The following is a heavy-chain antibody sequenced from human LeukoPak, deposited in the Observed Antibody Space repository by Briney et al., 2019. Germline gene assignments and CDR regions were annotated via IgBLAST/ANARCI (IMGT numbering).Heavy chain of an antibody. CDR1: GGSISSYY. J-gene: IGHJ4*02. CDR2: IYYSGST. D-gene: IGHD5-24*01. CDR3: ARARSERGLSPWDY. V-gene: IGHV4-59*12. Sequence: SETLSLTCTVSGGSISSYYWSWIRQPPGKGLEWIGYIYYSGSTYYNPSLRSRVTISVDTSKNQFSLQLNSVTPEDTAVYYCARARSERGLSPWDYWGQGTLVTVSS.